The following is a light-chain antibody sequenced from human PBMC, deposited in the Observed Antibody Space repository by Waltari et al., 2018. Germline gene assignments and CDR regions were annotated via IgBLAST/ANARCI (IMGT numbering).Light chain of an antibody. CDR2: DVS. J-gene: IGLJ3*02. CDR3: CSYVDSYTWV. Sequence: QSALTQPRSVSGSPGQSVTISCTGTSSDVGAYNYVPWYQQHPGKAPKLMMYDVSKRPSGVPDRFSGSKSGNTASLTISGLQAEDEADYYCCSYVDSYTWVFGGGSKLTVL. CDR1: SSDVGAYNY. V-gene: IGLV2-11*01.